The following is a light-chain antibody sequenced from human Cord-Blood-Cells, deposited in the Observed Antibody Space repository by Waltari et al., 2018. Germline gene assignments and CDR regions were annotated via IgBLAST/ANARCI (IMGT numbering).Light chain of an antibody. J-gene: IGLJ3*02. Sequence: QSALTQPASVSGSPGQSITISCTGTSSDVGGYNYVSWYQQHPGKAPKLMIYDVSKRPSGVSNRFSGAKYGETASLTISGLQAEDEADYYCSSYTSSSTWVFGGGTKLTVL. V-gene: IGLV2-14*01. CDR1: SSDVGGYNY. CDR3: SSYTSSSTWV. CDR2: DVS.